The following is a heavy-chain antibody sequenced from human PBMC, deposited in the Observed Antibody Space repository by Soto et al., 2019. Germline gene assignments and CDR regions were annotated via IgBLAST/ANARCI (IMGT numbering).Heavy chain of an antibody. V-gene: IGHV4-59*08. CDR3: ARGFRDFWSGYYYYYYYYMDV. D-gene: IGHD3-3*01. CDR2: IYYSGST. CDR1: GGPISSYY. J-gene: IGHJ6*03. Sequence: PSETLSLTCTASGGPISSYYWSWIRQPPGKGLEWIGYIYYSGSTNYNPSLKSRVTISVDTSKNQFSLKLSSVTAADTAVYYCARGFRDFWSGYYYYYYYYMDVWGKGTTVTVSS.